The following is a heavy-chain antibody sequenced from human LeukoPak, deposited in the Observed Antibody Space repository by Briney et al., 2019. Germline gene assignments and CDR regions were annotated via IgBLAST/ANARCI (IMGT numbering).Heavy chain of an antibody. CDR2: INPNNGGT. CDR3: GKSLVGPSNWFDP. CDR1: GYTFTAYY. Sequence: ASVKVSCKASGYTFTAYYLHWVRQAPGQGLEWLGWINPNNGGTKYAQKFQGRVTMTSDTSISTAYMELSSLISDDTAIYYCGKSLVGPSNWFDPWGQGTLVIVSS. V-gene: IGHV1-2*02. D-gene: IGHD1-26*01. J-gene: IGHJ5*02.